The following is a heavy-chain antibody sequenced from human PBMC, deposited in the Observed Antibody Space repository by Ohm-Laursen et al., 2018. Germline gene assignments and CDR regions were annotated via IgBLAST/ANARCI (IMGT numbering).Heavy chain of an antibody. CDR2: INSDGSTT. V-gene: IGHV3-74*01. CDR3: ARDKGSGSYYNY. CDR1: GFTFSTYW. Sequence: SLRLSCAAAGFTFSTYWMHWVRQAPGKGLARVSCINSDGSTTNYTDSAKGRFTISRDNAKNSLYLQMNSLRAEDTAVYYCARDKGSGSYYNYWGQGTLVTVSS. D-gene: IGHD1-26*01. J-gene: IGHJ4*02.